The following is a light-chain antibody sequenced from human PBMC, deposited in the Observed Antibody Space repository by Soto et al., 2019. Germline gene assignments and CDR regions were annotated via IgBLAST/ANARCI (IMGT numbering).Light chain of an antibody. J-gene: IGKJ1*01. Sequence: EIVLTQSPGTLSLSPGERATLSCRASQSVRSSYLAWYQQKPGQAPRLLIYGASSRATGIPDRFSGSGSGTDFTLTISRLEPEDFAVYYCHQYDRSWTFGQGTKVEIK. V-gene: IGKV3-20*01. CDR3: HQYDRSWT. CDR1: QSVRSSY. CDR2: GAS.